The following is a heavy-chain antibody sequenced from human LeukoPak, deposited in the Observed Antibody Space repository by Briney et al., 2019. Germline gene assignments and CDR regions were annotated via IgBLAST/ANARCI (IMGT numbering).Heavy chain of an antibody. CDR3: VRSLDY. CDR1: GFTFSNYA. V-gene: IGHV3-23*01. J-gene: IGHJ4*02. Sequence: GGSLRLSCAASGFTFSNYAMSWVRQAPGKGLEWVAGISGTGGSTHYADSVKGRFTISRDNSKNTVYLQMRNLRVEDTALYYCVRSLDYWGQGTLVTVSS. CDR2: ISGTGGST.